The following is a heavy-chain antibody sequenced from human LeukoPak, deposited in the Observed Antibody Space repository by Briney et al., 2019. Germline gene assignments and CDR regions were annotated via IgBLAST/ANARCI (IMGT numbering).Heavy chain of an antibody. CDR2: ISSSGSTI. V-gene: IGHV3-48*03. Sequence: GGSLRLSCAASGFTFSSYAMSWVRQAPGKGLEWVSYISSSGSTIYYADSVKGRFTISRDNAKNSLYLQMNSLRAEDTAVYYCARGSLYSGYSIDYWGQGTLVTVSS. D-gene: IGHD5-12*01. CDR1: GFTFSSYA. J-gene: IGHJ4*02. CDR3: ARGSLYSGYSIDY.